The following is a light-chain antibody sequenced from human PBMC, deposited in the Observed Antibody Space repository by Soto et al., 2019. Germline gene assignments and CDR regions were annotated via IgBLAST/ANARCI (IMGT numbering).Light chain of an antibody. CDR3: QQYGSSRRT. J-gene: IGKJ1*01. CDR1: QSVSSSY. Sequence: EIVLTQSPGTLSLSPGERATLSCRASQSVSSSYLAWYQQKPGQAPRLLIYGASSRATGIPDRFSGSGSGTDFTLTISRLEPQHFAVYSCQQYGSSRRTFGQGTKVEIK. V-gene: IGKV3-20*01. CDR2: GAS.